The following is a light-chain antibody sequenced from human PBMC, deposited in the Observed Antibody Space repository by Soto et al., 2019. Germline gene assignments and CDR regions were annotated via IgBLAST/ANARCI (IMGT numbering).Light chain of an antibody. CDR1: SSDVGGYNY. CDR2: VVS. Sequence: QSALTQPASVSGSPGQSITISCTGTSSDVGGYNYVSWYQQHPDKAPKLMIYVVSNRPSGVSNRFSGSKSGNTASLTISGLQAEDEADYYCSSYTSSDTPYVFGNGTKLTFL. V-gene: IGLV2-14*01. CDR3: SSYTSSDTPYV. J-gene: IGLJ1*01.